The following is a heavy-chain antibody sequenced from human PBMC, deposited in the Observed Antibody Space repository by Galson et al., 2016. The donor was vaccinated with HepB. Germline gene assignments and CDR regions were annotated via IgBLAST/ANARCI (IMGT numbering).Heavy chain of an antibody. D-gene: IGHD2-8*02. Sequence: ETLSLTCTVSGGSITSRSHYWGWIRQPPGKGLEWIGSIYYSGSTYYNPSLKSRVTISVDTSKNQFSLKLGSVTAADTAVYYCARENLVYFDYWGQGTLVTVSS. CDR3: ARENLVYFDY. CDR1: GGSITSRSHY. V-gene: IGHV4-39*07. J-gene: IGHJ4*02. CDR2: IYYSGST.